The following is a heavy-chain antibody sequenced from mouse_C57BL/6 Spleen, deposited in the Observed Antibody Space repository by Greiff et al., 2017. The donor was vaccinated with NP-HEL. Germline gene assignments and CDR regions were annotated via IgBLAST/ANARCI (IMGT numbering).Heavy chain of an antibody. J-gene: IGHJ1*03. D-gene: IGHD1-1*01. CDR3: ARITTVVATRYFDV. V-gene: IGHV14-2*01. CDR1: GFNIKDYY. CDR2: IDPEDGET. Sequence: VQLQQPGAELVKPGASVKLSCTASGFNIKDYYMHWVKQRTEQGLEWIGRIDPEDGETKYAPKFQGKATITADTSSNTADLQLSSLTSEDTAVYYCARITTVVATRYFDVWGTGTTVTVSS.